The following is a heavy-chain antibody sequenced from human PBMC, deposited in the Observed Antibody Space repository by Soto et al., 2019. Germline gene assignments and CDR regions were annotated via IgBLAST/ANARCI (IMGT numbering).Heavy chain of an antibody. V-gene: IGHV4-38-2*01. CDR2: MYHSGIT. CDR1: GYSIRSGYF. D-gene: IGHD6-6*01. CDR3: DRSMYSTSAQLYYGMDV. Sequence: SETLSLTCAVSGYSIRSGYFWGWIRQPPGKGLEWIGSMYHSGITDYNLSLKSRVTISVDTSKNQLSLKLSSATAADTAVYYCDRSMYSTSAQLYYGMDVWGQGTTVTVSS. J-gene: IGHJ6*02.